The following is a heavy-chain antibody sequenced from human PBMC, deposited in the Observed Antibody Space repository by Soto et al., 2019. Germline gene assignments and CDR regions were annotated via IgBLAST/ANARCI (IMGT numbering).Heavy chain of an antibody. CDR1: GGTFSSYA. J-gene: IGHJ4*02. CDR3: ARVRVRFLEWLGSEG. CDR2: IIPIFGTA. D-gene: IGHD3-3*01. Sequence: QVQLVQSGAEVKKPGSSVKVSCKASGGTFSSYAISWVRQAPGQGLEWMGGIIPIFGTANYAQKFQGRVTITADASTSTASMELSSLRSEATAVYYCARVRVRFLEWLGSEGWGQGTLVTVSS. V-gene: IGHV1-69*12.